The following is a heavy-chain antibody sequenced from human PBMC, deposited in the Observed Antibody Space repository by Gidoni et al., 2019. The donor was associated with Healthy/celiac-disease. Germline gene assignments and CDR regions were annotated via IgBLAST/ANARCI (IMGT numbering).Heavy chain of an antibody. CDR1: GFPFSSYG. CDR3: AASSYYYDSSGYYRNDAFDI. J-gene: IGHJ3*02. V-gene: IGHV3-33*01. Sequence: QVQLVESGGGVVQPGRSLRLSCAASGFPFSSYGLPWVRQAPGKGLEWVAVIWYDGSNKYYADSVKGRFTISRDNSKNTLYLQMNSLRAEDTAVYYCAASSYYYDSSGYYRNDAFDIWGQGTMVTVSS. D-gene: IGHD3-22*01. CDR2: IWYDGSNK.